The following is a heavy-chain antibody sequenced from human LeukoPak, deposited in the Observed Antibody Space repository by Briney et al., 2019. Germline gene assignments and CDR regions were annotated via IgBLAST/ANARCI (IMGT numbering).Heavy chain of an antibody. V-gene: IGHV1-69*04. D-gene: IGHD3-22*01. CDR3: ARVGVYYDSSGYYPYYFDY. Sequence: SVKVSCKASGGTFSSYAISWVRQAPGQGLEWMGRIIPILGIANYAQKFQGRVTITADKSTSTAYMELSSLRSEDTAVYYCARVGVYYDSSGYYPYYFDYWGQGTWSPSPQ. CDR2: IIPILGIA. CDR1: GGTFSSYA. J-gene: IGHJ4*02.